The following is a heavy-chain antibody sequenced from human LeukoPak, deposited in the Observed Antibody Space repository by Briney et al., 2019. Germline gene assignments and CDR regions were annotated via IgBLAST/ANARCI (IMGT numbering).Heavy chain of an antibody. D-gene: IGHD3-10*01. J-gene: IGHJ4*02. Sequence: PSETLSLTCTVSGGSISSSSYYWGWIRQPPGKGREWIGSIYYSGSTYYNPSLKSRVTISVDRSKNQFSLKLSPVTAADTAVYYCARVVDGSGSYYVDYWGQGTLVTVSS. CDR2: IYYSGST. V-gene: IGHV4-39*07. CDR1: GGSISSSSYY. CDR3: ARVVDGSGSYYVDY.